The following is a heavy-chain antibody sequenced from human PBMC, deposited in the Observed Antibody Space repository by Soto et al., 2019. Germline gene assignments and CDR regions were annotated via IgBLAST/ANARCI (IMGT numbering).Heavy chain of an antibody. CDR2: ISGSGDST. V-gene: IGHV3-23*01. Sequence: GGSLRLSCVASGFAFSSYDMSWVRQAPGKGLEWVSAISGSGDSTFYADSVKGRFTISRDNPKNTLYLQMNSLRAEDTAVYYCANRDTSMVTRYYYGMDVWGQGTTVTVSS. CDR3: ANRDTSMVTRYYYGMDV. CDR1: GFAFSSYD. J-gene: IGHJ6*02. D-gene: IGHD5-18*01.